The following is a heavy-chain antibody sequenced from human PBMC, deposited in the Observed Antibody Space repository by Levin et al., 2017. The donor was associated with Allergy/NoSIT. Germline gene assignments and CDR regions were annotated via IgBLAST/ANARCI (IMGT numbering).Heavy chain of an antibody. J-gene: IGHJ4*02. D-gene: IGHD5-12*01. V-gene: IGHV3-23*01. Sequence: ASVKVSCAASGFTFSSYAMTWVRQAPGKGLEWVSGISDSGGYTYYADSVKGRFTISRDNSKNTLYLQMNSLRAEDTAVYYCAQDDSCYDSWGGPFDYWGQGTLVTVSS. CDR3: AQDDSCYDSWGGPFDY. CDR2: ISDSGGYT. CDR1: GFTFSSYA.